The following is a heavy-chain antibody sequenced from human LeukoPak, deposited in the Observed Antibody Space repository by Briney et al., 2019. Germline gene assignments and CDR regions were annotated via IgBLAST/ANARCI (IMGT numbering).Heavy chain of an antibody. J-gene: IGHJ6*02. CDR3: ARDSSRYCSGGSCYGMDV. CDR1: GFTFSSYA. D-gene: IGHD2-15*01. CDR2: ISGSGGST. Sequence: GRSLRLSCAASGFTFSSYAMSWVRQAPGKGLEWVSAISGSGGSTYYADSVKSRFTISRDNSKNTLYLQMNSLRAEDTAVYYCARDSSRYCSGGSCYGMDVWGQGTTVTVSS. V-gene: IGHV3-23*01.